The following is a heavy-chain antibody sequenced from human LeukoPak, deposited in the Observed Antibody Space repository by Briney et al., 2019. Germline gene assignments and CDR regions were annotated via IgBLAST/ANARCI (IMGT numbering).Heavy chain of an antibody. CDR3: ARDGDSSSWYQFDY. CDR1: VGSFSIHY. V-gene: IGHV4-59*11. J-gene: IGHJ4*02. CDR2: IYYSGST. D-gene: IGHD6-13*01. Sequence: SETLSLTCTVSVGSFSIHYWSWIRQSPGKGGEWLGYIYYSGSTNYNPSLKSRVTISVDTSKNQFSLKLSSVTAADTAVYYCARDGDSSSWYQFDYWGQGTLVTVSS.